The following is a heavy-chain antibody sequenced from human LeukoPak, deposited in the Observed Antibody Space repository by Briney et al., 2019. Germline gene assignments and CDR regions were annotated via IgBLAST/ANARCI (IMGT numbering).Heavy chain of an antibody. Sequence: PGESLRLSCAASGFTFSSYWMSWGRQAPGKGLEWVANIKQDGSEKYYVDSVKGRFTISRDNAKNSLYLQMNSLRAEDTAVYYCARGTPYGSGSYYPNWGQGTLVTVSS. CDR3: ARGTPYGSGSYYPN. CDR1: GFTFSSYW. D-gene: IGHD3-10*01. J-gene: IGHJ4*02. V-gene: IGHV3-7*01. CDR2: IKQDGSEK.